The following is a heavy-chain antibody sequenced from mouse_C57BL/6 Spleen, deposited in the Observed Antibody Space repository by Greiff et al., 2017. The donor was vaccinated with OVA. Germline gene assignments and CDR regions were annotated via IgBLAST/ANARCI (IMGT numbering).Heavy chain of an antibody. CDR1: GYTFTSYW. J-gene: IGHJ2*01. Sequence: QVQLQQPGAELVRPGSSVKLSCKASGYTFTSYWMHWVKQRPIQGLEWIGNIDPSDSETHYNQKFKDKATLTVDKSSSTAYMQLSSLTSEDSAVYYCARDTTEVALYYFDYWGQGTTLTVSS. CDR2: IDPSDSET. D-gene: IGHD1-1*01. V-gene: IGHV1-52*01. CDR3: ARDTTEVALYYFDY.